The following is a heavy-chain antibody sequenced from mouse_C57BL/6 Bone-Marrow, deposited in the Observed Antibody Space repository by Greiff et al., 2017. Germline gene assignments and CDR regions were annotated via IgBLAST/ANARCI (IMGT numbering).Heavy chain of an antibody. Sequence: QVQLQQPGAELVKPGASVKLSCKASGYTFTSYWMQWVKQRPGQGLEWIGEIDPSDSYTNYNQKFKGKATLTVDTSSSTAYMQLSSLTSEDSAVYYWAREKGIYSGFDGYAMDYWGKVTSATVSS. CDR3: AREKGIYSGFDGYAMDY. V-gene: IGHV1-50*01. CDR2: IDPSDSYT. J-gene: IGHJ4*01. D-gene: IGHD2-2*01. CDR1: GYTFTSYW.